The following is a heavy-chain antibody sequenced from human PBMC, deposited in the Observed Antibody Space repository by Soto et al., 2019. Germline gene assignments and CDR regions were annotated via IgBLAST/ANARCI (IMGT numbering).Heavy chain of an antibody. CDR1: GGTFSSYT. J-gene: IGHJ4*02. CDR3: ARDRGSYGLSNAFDY. V-gene: IGHV1-69*04. CDR2: IIPILGIA. Sequence: SVKVSCKASGGTFSSYTISWVRQAPGQGLEWMGRIIPILGIANYAQKFQGRVTITADKSTSTAYMELSSLRSEDTAVYYCARDRGSYGLSNAFDYWGQGTLVTSPQ. D-gene: IGHD5-18*01.